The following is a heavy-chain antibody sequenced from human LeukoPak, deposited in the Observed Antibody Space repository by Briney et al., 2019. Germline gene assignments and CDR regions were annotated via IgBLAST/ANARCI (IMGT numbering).Heavy chain of an antibody. V-gene: IGHV4-59*01. D-gene: IGHD2-15*01. CDR1: GGSIISYH. CDR2: IFYSGST. Sequence: PSETLSLTCTVSGGSIISYHCSGIRQPPGKGLEWIGHIFYSGSTNYNPSLKSRVTISVDTSNNQFSLKLTSVTAADTAVYYCARDTPWGGPNLPDAFDIWGQGTMVTVSS. J-gene: IGHJ3*02. CDR3: ARDTPWGGPNLPDAFDI.